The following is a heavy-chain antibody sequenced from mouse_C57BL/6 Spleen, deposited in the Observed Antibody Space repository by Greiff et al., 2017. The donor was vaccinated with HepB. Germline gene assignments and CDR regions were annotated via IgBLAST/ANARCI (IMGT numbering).Heavy chain of an antibody. CDR2: IYPGSGST. D-gene: IGHD2-2*01. Sequence: QVQLQQPGAELVKPGASVKMSCKASGYTFTSYWITWVKQRPGQGLEWIGDIYPGSGSTNYNEKFKSKATLTVDTSSSTAYMQLSSLTSEDSAVYYCARSGVTTRTGFDYWGQGTTLTVSS. CDR3: ARSGVTTRTGFDY. J-gene: IGHJ2*01. CDR1: GYTFTSYW. V-gene: IGHV1-55*01.